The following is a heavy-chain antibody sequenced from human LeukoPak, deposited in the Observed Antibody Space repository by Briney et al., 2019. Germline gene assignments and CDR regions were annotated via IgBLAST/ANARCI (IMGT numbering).Heavy chain of an antibody. CDR2: IWYDGSEK. CDR3: AKEYNSGSYRALDY. J-gene: IGHJ4*02. V-gene: IGHV3-30*02. D-gene: IGHD1-26*01. Sequence: GGSLRLSCAASGFTFSTYGMHWVRQAPGKGLEWVAFIWYDGSEKYYADSVKGRFTISRDNSKNTLYLQMNSLRAEDTAVYYCAKEYNSGSYRALDYWGQGTLVTVSS. CDR1: GFTFSTYG.